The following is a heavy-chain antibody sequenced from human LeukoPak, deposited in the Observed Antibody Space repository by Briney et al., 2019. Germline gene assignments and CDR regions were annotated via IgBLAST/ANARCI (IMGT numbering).Heavy chain of an antibody. J-gene: IGHJ4*02. CDR2: INPNSGGT. CDR3: ARDREVYYDSSAYYSDY. CDR1: GYTFTGYY. V-gene: IGHV1-2*02. Sequence: GASVKVSCKASGYTFTGYYIHWVRQAPGQGLEWMGWINPNSGGTNYAQKFQGRVTMTRHTSISTAYMELSRLRSDDTAVYYCARDREVYYDSSAYYSDYWGQGTLVTVSS. D-gene: IGHD3-22*01.